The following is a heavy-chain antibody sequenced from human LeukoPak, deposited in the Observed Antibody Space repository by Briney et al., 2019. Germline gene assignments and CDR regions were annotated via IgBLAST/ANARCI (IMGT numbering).Heavy chain of an antibody. J-gene: IGHJ4*02. CDR1: GGSISSYY. CDR3: ARAWIGTFDY. Sequence: SETLSLTCTVSGGSISSYYWGWIRQPPGKGLEWIGSIYYSGSTYYNPSLKSRVTISVDTSKNQFSLKLSSVTAADTAVYYCARAWIGTFDYWGQGTLVTVSS. D-gene: IGHD1-26*01. V-gene: IGHV4-39*07. CDR2: IYYSGST.